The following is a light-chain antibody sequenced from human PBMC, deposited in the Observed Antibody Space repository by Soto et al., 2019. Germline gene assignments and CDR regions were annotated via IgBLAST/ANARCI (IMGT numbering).Light chain of an antibody. CDR1: SSEVGSYNS. CDR3: SSFTSSTSYV. V-gene: IGLV2-14*03. J-gene: IGLJ1*01. Sequence: QSVLTQPASVSWSPGQSIAISCTGTSSEVGSYNSVSWYQQYPGKAPKLMNHEVNNRPSGISDRFTGSKSGKTASLTITGLQVEDEADYYCSSFTSSTSYVFGTGTKVTVL. CDR2: EVN.